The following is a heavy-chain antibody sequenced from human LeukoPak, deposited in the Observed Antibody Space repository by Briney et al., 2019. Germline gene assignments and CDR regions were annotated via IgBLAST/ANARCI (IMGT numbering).Heavy chain of an antibody. CDR2: LYSNGDT. D-gene: IGHD2-21*01. V-gene: IGHV3-53*01. Sequence: GGSLRLSCAASGFTVSSNYMTWVRPAPGEGLGWVSVLYSNGDTYYADSVKGRFTISRDNSKNTLYLQLNTLRAEDTAVYYCARYIPSCGGNCNDGFDIWGQGTMVSVSS. CDR1: GFTVSSNY. CDR3: ARYIPSCGGNCNDGFDI. J-gene: IGHJ3*02.